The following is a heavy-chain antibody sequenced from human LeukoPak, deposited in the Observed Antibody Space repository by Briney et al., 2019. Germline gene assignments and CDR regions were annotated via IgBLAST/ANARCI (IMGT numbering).Heavy chain of an antibody. V-gene: IGHV3-23*01. D-gene: IGHD2-15*01. J-gene: IGHJ4*02. CDR1: GFTFTSYA. CDR2: ISSSGDST. Sequence: GGSLRLSCAASGFTFTSYAMNWVRQAPGKGLEWVSVISSSGDSTYYADSVKGRFTISRDNSKNALYLQMNSLRAEDTAVYYCAKARSGWVVAASDYWGQGTLVTVSS. CDR3: AKARSGWVVAASDY.